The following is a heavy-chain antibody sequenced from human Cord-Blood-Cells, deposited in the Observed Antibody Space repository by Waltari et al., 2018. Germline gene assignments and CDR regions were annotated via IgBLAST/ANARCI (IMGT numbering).Heavy chain of an antibody. CDR1: GFTVRSYA. J-gene: IGHJ6*02. CDR2: ISYDGSNK. CDR3: ARDQDKLLTYYGMDV. D-gene: IGHD2-15*01. V-gene: IGHV3-30-3*01. Sequence: VQLVESGGGVVQPGRSLRRSCAASGFTVRSYAMHWVRPASGKGLGWVAVISYDGSNKYYADSVKGRFTISRDNSKNTLYLQMNSLRAEDTAVYYCARDQDKLLTYYGMDVWGQGTTVTVSS.